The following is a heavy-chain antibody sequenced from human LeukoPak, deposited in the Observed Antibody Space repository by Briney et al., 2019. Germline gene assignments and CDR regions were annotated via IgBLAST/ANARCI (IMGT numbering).Heavy chain of an antibody. CDR2: IYATGST. CDR3: ARGEEGVTIFGVVPRGDWFDP. Sequence: SETLSLTCTVSGGSISSYYWSWIRQPPGKGLEWIGYIYATGSTNYNPSLKSRVTISVDTSKNQFSLNLRSVTAADTAVYYCARGEEGVTIFGVVPRGDWFDPWGQGTLVTVSS. J-gene: IGHJ5*02. CDR1: GGSISSYY. V-gene: IGHV4-4*09. D-gene: IGHD3-3*01.